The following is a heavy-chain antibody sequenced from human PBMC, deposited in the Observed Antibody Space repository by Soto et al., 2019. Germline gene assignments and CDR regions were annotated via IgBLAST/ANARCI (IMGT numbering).Heavy chain of an antibody. V-gene: IGHV3-66*04. J-gene: IGHJ4*02. Sequence: EVQLVESGGGLVQPGGSLRLSCAASGFTVSSNYMSWVRQAPGKGLEWVSVIYSGGSTYYADSVKGRFTISRDNSKNTLYLQMNSLRAEDTAVYDCAGRYDYIWGSYRYDDYWGQGTLVTVSS. CDR1: GFTVSSNY. D-gene: IGHD3-16*02. CDR2: IYSGGST. CDR3: AGRYDYIWGSYRYDDY.